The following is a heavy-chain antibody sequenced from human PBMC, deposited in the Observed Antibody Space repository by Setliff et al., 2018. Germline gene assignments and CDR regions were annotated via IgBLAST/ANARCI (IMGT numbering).Heavy chain of an antibody. CDR3: ARDRQYCSSPTCYSSYFYYYGMDV. V-gene: IGHV5-51*01. CDR1: GYSFTSYW. CDR2: IYPGDSDT. Sequence: GESLKISCKGSGYSFTSYWIGWVRQMPGKGLEWMGIIYPGDSDTRYSPSFQGQVTISADKSINTAYLQWSSLKASDTAMYYCARDRQYCSSPTCYSSYFYYYGMDVWGQGTTVTVSS. D-gene: IGHD2-2*02. J-gene: IGHJ6*02.